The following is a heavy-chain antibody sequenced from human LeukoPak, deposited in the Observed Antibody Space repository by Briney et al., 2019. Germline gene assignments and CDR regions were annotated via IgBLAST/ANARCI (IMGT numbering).Heavy chain of an antibody. CDR2: INPKSGGT. V-gene: IGHV1-2*02. CDR1: GYTFTGYF. Sequence: ASVRVSCKASGYTFTGYFMHWVRQAPGQGLEWMGWINPKSGGTNYAQKFQGRVTMTRDTSISTGYMELSRLKSDDTAVYYCARVYCGGDCYHFDNWGQGTLVTASS. D-gene: IGHD2-21*02. J-gene: IGHJ4*02. CDR3: ARVYCGGDCYHFDN.